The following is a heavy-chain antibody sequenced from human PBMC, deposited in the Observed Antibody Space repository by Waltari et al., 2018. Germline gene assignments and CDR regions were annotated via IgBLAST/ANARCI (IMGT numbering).Heavy chain of an antibody. D-gene: IGHD3-10*01. CDR2: ISNSSSPI. J-gene: IGHJ6*03. V-gene: IGHV3-48*04. CDR3: ERGRVNGYMDV. Sequence: EVQLVESGGGLVQPGGSLRLSCAASGFTFSSYSMNWVRQAPGKGLEWISYISNSSSPIYYADSVKGRFTISRDNAKNSLYLQMNSLRAEDTAVYYCERGRVNGYMDVWGKGTTVTVSS. CDR1: GFTFSSYS.